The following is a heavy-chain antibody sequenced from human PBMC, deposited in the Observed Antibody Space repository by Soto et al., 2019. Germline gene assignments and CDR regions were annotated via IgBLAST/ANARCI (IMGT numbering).Heavy chain of an antibody. CDR2: IKSKTDGGTT. J-gene: IGHJ4*02. CDR1: GFTFSNAW. V-gene: IGHV3-15*01. D-gene: IGHD2-21*02. CDR3: TTYCGGDCYPRIDY. Sequence: LSLTCAASGFTFSNAWMSWVRQAPGKGLEWVGRIKSKTDGGTTDYAAPVKGRFTISRDDSKNTLYLQMNSLKTEDTAVYYCTTYCGGDCYPRIDYWGQGTLVTVSS.